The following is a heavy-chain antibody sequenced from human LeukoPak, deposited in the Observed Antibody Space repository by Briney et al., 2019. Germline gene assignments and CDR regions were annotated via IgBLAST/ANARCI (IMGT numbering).Heavy chain of an antibody. CDR2: INPNSGGT. J-gene: IGHJ3*02. V-gene: IGHV1-2*02. CDR3: AREAFTTVTSATDAFDI. CDR1: GYTFTDYY. D-gene: IGHD4-17*01. Sequence: EASVKVSCKASGYTFTDYYMHWVRQAPGQGLEWMGWINPNSGGTNSAQKFQGRVTMTRDTSISTAYMELSRLRSDDTAVYYCAREAFTTVTSATDAFDIWGQGTMVTVSS.